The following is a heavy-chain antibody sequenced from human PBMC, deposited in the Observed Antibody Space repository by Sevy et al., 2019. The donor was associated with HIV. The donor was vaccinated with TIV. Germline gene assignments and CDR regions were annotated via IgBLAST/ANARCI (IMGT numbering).Heavy chain of an antibody. J-gene: IGHJ5*02. CDR2: RFYSGGA. CDR1: GGSISSSRHY. CDR3: ARHPLGNWFDL. Sequence: SETLSLTCNVSGGSISSSRHYWGWIRQSPGKSLEWIGSRFYSGGAYDNPSLQSRVTMSVDTSKNQFSLNVNSVTAADTAVYYCARHPLGNWFDLWGQGILVTVSS. D-gene: IGHD3-16*01. V-gene: IGHV4-39*01.